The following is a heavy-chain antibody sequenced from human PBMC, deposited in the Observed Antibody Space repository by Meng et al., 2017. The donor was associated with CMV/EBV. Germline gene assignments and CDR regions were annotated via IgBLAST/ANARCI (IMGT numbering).Heavy chain of an antibody. J-gene: IGHJ3*02. V-gene: IGHV3-23*01. CDR2: ISGSGGST. Sequence: GESLKISCVASGFTFSSYAMSWVRQAPGKGLEWVSAISGSGGSTYYADSVKGRFTISRDNSKNTLYLQMNSLRAEDTAVYYCAKVTGRCSSTSCYFDAFDIWGQGTMVTVSS. D-gene: IGHD2-2*01. CDR3: AKVTGRCSSTSCYFDAFDI. CDR1: GFTFSSYA.